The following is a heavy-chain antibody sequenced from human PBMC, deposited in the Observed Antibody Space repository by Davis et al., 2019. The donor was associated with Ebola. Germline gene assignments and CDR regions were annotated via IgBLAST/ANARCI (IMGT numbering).Heavy chain of an antibody. D-gene: IGHD6-19*01. J-gene: IGHJ4*02. CDR1: GESISSYY. Sequence: PGGSLRLSCSVSGESISSYYWGWFRQPPGKGPEWIGYIHYSDNPEYNPSLGTRVSISVDTSRNQFSLNLTSVTAADTAIYYCTLGAGWLTDYWGQGALVTVSS. CDR2: IHYSDNP. V-gene: IGHV4-59*01. CDR3: TLGAGWLTDY.